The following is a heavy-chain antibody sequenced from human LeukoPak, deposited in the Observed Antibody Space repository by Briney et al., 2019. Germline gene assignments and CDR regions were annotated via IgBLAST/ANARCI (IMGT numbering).Heavy chain of an antibody. V-gene: IGHV3-48*02. Sequence: PGGSLRLSCAASGFTFSAYTMNRVRQAPGKGLEWVSYISGPTISYADSVKGRFTISRDNAKNSLYLQMDSLRDEDTAVYYCARDYRYYFDYWGQGTLVTVSS. CDR2: ISGPTI. CDR3: ARDYRYYFDY. J-gene: IGHJ4*02. CDR1: GFTFSAYT. D-gene: IGHD3-16*02.